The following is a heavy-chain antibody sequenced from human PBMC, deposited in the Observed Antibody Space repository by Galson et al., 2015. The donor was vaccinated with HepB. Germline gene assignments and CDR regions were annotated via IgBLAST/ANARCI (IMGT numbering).Heavy chain of an antibody. CDR3: AHVVIAAPVRGAFDI. CDR2: IYWNDDK. D-gene: IGHD6-6*01. V-gene: IGHV2-5*01. CDR1: GFSLSTIGVG. Sequence: PALVKPTQTLTLTCTFSGFSLSTIGVGVGWIRQPPGKALEWLTLIYWNDDKHYSPSLSSRLTITKDTSKNQVVLTMTSMDPVDTATYYCAHVVIAAPVRGAFDIWGQGTMVTVSS. J-gene: IGHJ3*02.